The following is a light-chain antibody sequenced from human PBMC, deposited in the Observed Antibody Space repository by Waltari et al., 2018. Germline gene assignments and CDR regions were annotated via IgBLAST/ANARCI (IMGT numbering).Light chain of an antibody. Sequence: DIVMTQSPLSLPVTPGEPASISSRSSQSLLYSNGYNYLDWYLQKPGQSPQLLIYLGSNRASGVPDRFSGSGSGTDFTLKISRVEAEDVGVYYCMQAVQTPLTFGGGTKVDIK. CDR2: LGS. CDR3: MQAVQTPLT. CDR1: QSLLYSNGYNY. V-gene: IGKV2-28*01. J-gene: IGKJ4*01.